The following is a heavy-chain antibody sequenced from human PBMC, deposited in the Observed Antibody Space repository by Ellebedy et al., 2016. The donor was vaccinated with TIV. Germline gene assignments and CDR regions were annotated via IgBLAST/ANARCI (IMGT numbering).Heavy chain of an antibody. CDR3: ARDRAFDI. V-gene: IGHV3-21*01. J-gene: IGHJ3*02. CDR1: GFTFGTNA. CDR2: ISSSSSYI. Sequence: GGSLRLXXAASGFTFGTNAMSWVRQAPGKGLEWVSSISSSSSYIYYADAVKGRFTISRDNAKNSLYLQMNSLRAEDTAVYYCARDRAFDIWGQGTMVTVSS.